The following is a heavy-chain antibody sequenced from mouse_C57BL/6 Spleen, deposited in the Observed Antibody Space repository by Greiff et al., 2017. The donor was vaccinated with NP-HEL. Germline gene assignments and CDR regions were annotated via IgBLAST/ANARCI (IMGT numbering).Heavy chain of an antibody. J-gene: IGHJ4*01. D-gene: IGHD1-1*01. CDR1: GYTFTSYG. V-gene: IGHV1-81*01. Sequence: VQLQESGAELARPGASVKLSCKASGYTFTSYGISWVKQRTGQGLEWIGEIYPRSGNTYYNEKFKGKATLTADKSSSTAYMELRSLTSEDSAVYFCARFRGSSYAMDYWGQGTSVTVSS. CDR3: ARFRGSSYAMDY. CDR2: IYPRSGNT.